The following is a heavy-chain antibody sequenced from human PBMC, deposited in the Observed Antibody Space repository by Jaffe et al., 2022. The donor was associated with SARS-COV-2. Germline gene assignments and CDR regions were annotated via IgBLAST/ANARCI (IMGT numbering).Heavy chain of an antibody. D-gene: IGHD6-13*01. CDR1: GFTFSSYA. Sequence: EVQLLESGGGLVQPGGSLRLSCAASGFTFSSYAMSWVRQAPGKGLEWVSAISGSGGSTYYADSVKGRFTISRDNSKNTLYLQMNSLRAEDTAVYYCAKKQGAAAGRIEGMDVWGQGTTVTVSS. CDR3: AKKQGAAAGRIEGMDV. V-gene: IGHV3-23*01. J-gene: IGHJ6*02. CDR2: ISGSGGST.